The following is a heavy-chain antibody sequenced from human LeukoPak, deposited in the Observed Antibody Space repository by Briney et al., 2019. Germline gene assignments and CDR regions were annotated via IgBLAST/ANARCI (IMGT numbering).Heavy chain of an antibody. CDR2: IYYSGST. CDR1: GGSINSYY. Sequence: PSETLSLTCTVSGGSINSYYWSWVRQPPGKGLEWIGSIYYSGSTNYNPSLKSRVTISVDSSKNQFSLKLSSVTAADTAVYYCARDFMVRGVIGGMDVWGQGTTVTVSS. V-gene: IGHV4-59*01. CDR3: ARDFMVRGVIGGMDV. D-gene: IGHD3-10*01. J-gene: IGHJ6*02.